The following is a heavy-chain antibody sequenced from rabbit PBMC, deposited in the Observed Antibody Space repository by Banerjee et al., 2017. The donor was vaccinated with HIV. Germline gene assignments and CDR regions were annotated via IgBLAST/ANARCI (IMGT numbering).Heavy chain of an antibody. CDR2: IYGGSSDDT. J-gene: IGHJ2*01. Sequence: QEQLEESGGDLVKPEGSLTLTCTASGFSFSSSYWMCWVRQAPGKGLEWIACIYGGSSDDTYYASWAKGRFTISKTSSTTVTLQMTSLTAADTATYFCARVAGSSYYWGPGTLVTVS. V-gene: IGHV1S45*01. CDR1: GFSFSSSYW. D-gene: IGHD8-1*01. CDR3: ARVAGSSYY.